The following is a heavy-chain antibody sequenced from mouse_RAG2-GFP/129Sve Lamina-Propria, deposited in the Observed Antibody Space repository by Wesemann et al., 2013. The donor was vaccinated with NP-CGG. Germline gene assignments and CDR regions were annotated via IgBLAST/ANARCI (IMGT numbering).Heavy chain of an antibody. CDR3: ARRDGSVFDY. CDR1: GFTFSDYG. Sequence: GASLKLSCAASGFTFSDYGMHWVRQAPEKGLEWVAYISSGSSTIYYADTVKGRFTISRDNAKNTLFLQMTSLRSEDTAMYYCARRDGSVFDYWGQGTTLTVSS. V-gene: IGHV5-17*01. D-gene: IGHD1-1*01. CDR2: ISSGSSTI. J-gene: IGHJ2*01.